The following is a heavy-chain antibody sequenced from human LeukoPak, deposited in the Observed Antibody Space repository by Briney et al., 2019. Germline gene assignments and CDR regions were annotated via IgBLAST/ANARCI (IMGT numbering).Heavy chain of an antibody. V-gene: IGHV3-23*01. CDR2: ISGSGGST. Sequence: PGGSLRLSCAASGFILCSYAISWVCQAPGKGLEWVSTISGSGGSTYYADSVKGRFTISRDKSKNTLYLEMNSLRAEDTAVYYCVKDLSGWVPDVFDYWGQGTLVTVSS. CDR1: GFILCSYA. CDR3: VKDLSGWVPDVFDY. D-gene: IGHD1-14*01. J-gene: IGHJ4*02.